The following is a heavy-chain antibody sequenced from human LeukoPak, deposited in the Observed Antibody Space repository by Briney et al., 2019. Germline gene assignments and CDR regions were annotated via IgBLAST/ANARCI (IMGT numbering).Heavy chain of an antibody. D-gene: IGHD2-21*02. J-gene: IGHJ4*02. CDR2: IYYSGST. Sequence: SETLSLTCTVSGGSISSYYWSWIRQPPGKGLEWIGYIYYSGSTNYNPSLKSRVTISVDTSKNQFSLKLSSVTAADTAVYYCARDDGRGVVTPYWGQGTLVTVSS. CDR1: GGSISSYY. V-gene: IGHV4-59*12. CDR3: ARDDGRGVVTPY.